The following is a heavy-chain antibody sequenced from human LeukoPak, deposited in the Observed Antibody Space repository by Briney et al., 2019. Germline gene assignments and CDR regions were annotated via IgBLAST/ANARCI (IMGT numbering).Heavy chain of an antibody. CDR2: MYYTGAT. V-gene: IGHV4-59*11. CDR3: ARGRLSGSSHFDH. D-gene: IGHD6-13*01. J-gene: IGHJ4*02. Sequence: PSETLSLTCTVFSGFISGHYWNWIRQPPGKGLEWIAYMYYTGATHYSPSLESRATVSVDPSQNQFSLSLSSVTAADTAVYFCARGRLSGSSHFDHWGQGTLVIVSS. CDR1: SGFISGHY.